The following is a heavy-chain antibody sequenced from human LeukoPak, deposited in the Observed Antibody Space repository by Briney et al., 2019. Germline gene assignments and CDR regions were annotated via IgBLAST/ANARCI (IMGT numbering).Heavy chain of an antibody. D-gene: IGHD7-27*01. CDR3: ARAPRNWGFDY. V-gene: IGHV3-30*03. J-gene: IGHJ4*02. CDR2: ILDDGRHR. CDR1: GFTFSRYG. Sequence: GGSLRLSCTASGFTFSRYGMHWVRQAPGKGLDWVAAILDDGRHRDCADSVKGRFTVSRDNSRNTLYLQMNSLRAEDTAVYYCARAPRNWGFDYWGQGTLVTVSS.